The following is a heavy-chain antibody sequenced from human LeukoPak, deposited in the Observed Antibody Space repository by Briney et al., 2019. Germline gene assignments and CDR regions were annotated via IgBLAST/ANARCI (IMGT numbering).Heavy chain of an antibody. D-gene: IGHD1-20*01. CDR1: GLTFSNYA. J-gene: IGHJ4*02. CDR2: ISGSGGST. CDR3: AKQSAPISLEWLPNWNDGGYYFDY. Sequence: GGSLRLSCAASGLTFSNYAMSRVRQAPGKGLEWVSAISGSGGSTYYADSVKGRFTISRDNSKNTLYLQMNSLRAEDTAVYYCAKQSAPISLEWLPNWNDGGYYFDYWGQGTLVTVSS. V-gene: IGHV3-23*01.